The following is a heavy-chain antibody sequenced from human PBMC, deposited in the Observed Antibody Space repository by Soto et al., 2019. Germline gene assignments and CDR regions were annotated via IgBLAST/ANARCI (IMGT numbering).Heavy chain of an antibody. CDR2: INSDGSST. Sequence: QPGGSLRLSCAASGFTFSSYWMHWVRQAPGKGLVWVSRINSDGSSTSYADSVKGRFTISRDNAKNTLYLQMNSLRAEDTAVYYCARGLLYYDILTGHHRGINWFDPWGQGTLVTVSS. CDR3: ARGLLYYDILTGHHRGINWFDP. D-gene: IGHD3-9*01. V-gene: IGHV3-74*01. CDR1: GFTFSSYW. J-gene: IGHJ5*02.